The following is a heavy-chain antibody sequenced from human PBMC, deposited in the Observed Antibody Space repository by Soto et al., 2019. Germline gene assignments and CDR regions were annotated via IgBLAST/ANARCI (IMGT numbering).Heavy chain of an antibody. CDR3: ARGQVVAAQH. Sequence: QLQLQESGSGLVKPSQTLSLTCAVSGGSISSGGYSWSWIRQPPGKGLEWIGYSYHSGSTYYNPSLKSRVTISLDRAKHQFSLKLSSVTAADTAVYYCARGQVVAAQHWGQGTLVTVSS. V-gene: IGHV4-30-2*01. CDR1: GGSISSGGYS. D-gene: IGHD2-15*01. CDR2: SYHSGST. J-gene: IGHJ4*02.